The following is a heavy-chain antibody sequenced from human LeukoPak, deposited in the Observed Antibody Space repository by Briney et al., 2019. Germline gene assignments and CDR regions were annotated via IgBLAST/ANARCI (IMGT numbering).Heavy chain of an antibody. V-gene: IGHV1-2*02. CDR1: GSTLTGAY. CDR3: ARVHFNYGYDY. Sequence: ASVRVSCKASGSTLTGAYMHWVRQAPGQGLEWMGWINPNSGETKFAQKFQGRVTLTRDTSISTIYMDLGGLRSDDTAFYYCARVHFNYGYDYWGQGSLVTVSS. CDR2: INPNSGET. J-gene: IGHJ4*02. D-gene: IGHD5-18*01.